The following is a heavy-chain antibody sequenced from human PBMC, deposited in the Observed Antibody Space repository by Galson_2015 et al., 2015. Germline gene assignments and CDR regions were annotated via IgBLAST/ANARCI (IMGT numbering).Heavy chain of an antibody. V-gene: IGHV1-69*02. CDR1: GGTFSSYT. D-gene: IGHD4/OR15-4a*01. Sequence: SVKVSCKASGGTFSSYTLNWVRQAPGQGLEWMGRIIPILGISNYAQKFQGRVIITADKPTGTAYMELSSLRSDDTAVYYCATSDPPPRANDFGAVDFWGQGTLVTVSS. J-gene: IGHJ4*02. CDR3: ATSDPPPRANDFGAVDF. CDR2: IIPILGIS.